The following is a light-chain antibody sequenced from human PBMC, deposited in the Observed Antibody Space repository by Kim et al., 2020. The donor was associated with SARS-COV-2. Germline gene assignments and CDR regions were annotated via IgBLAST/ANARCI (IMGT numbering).Light chain of an antibody. CDR3: QQGNSFPFT. CDR2: AAS. V-gene: IGKV1-12*01. J-gene: IGKJ4*01. CDR1: QDISSW. Sequence: SASVGDRVTITCRASQDISSWLAWYQQKPGKAPKLLIFAASTLQSGVPSRFSGIGSGTEFTLTVSSLQPEDFATYYCQQGNSFPFTFGGGTKLEI.